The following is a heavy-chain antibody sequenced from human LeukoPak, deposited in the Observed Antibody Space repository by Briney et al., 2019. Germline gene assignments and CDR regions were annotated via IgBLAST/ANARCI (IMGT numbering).Heavy chain of an antibody. J-gene: IGHJ4*02. CDR2: ISSDGSYK. CDR3: AKASIRITTEYYTDY. CDR1: GFTFSSYG. V-gene: IGHV3-30*18. Sequence: GRSLRLSCAASGFTFSSYGMHWVRQAPGKGLEWVAVISSDGSYKHYADSVKGRFTISRDNSKNTLYLQMNSLRVEDTAVYNCAKASIRITTEYYTDYWGQGTLVTVSS. D-gene: IGHD3-22*01.